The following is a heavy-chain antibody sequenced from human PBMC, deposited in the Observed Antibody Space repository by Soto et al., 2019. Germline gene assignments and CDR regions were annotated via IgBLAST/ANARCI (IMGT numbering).Heavy chain of an antibody. V-gene: IGHV4-34*01. CDR3: AREKITGLFDY. Sequence: SETLSLTCAVYGGSFSGYYWTWIRQPPGTGLEWIGEINHSGSTNYNPSPKSRVTISVDTSKNQFSLKLTSVTAADTAVYYCAREKITGLFDYWGQGTLVTFSS. D-gene: IGHD2-8*02. J-gene: IGHJ4*02. CDR2: INHSGST. CDR1: GGSFSGYY.